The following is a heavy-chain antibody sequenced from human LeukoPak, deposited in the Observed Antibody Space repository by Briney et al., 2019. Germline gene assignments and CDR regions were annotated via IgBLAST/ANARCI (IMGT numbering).Heavy chain of an antibody. CDR1: GFTFSSYS. Sequence: GGSLRLSCAASGFTFSSYSMNWVRQAPGKGLEWVSSISSSSSYIYYADSVKGRFTISRDNAKNSLYLQMNSLRAEDTAVYYCAKEEASSSWDANWFDPWGQGTLVTVSS. J-gene: IGHJ5*02. V-gene: IGHV3-21*01. CDR2: ISSSSSYI. D-gene: IGHD6-13*01. CDR3: AKEEASSSWDANWFDP.